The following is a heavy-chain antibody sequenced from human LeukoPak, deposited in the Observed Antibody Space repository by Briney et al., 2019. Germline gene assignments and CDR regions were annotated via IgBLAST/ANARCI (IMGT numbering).Heavy chain of an antibody. CDR3: ARGSSYSSSWYSYYFDY. CDR2: ISSNGAST. D-gene: IGHD6-13*01. CDR1: GFTFSSYA. J-gene: IGHJ4*02. Sequence: GGSLRLSCASSGFTFSSYAMSWVRQAPGKGLEWVSGISSNGASTYYVDSVKGRFTISRDNSKSTLYLQMNSLRAEDTAVYYCARGSSYSSSWYSYYFDYWGQGTLVTVSS. V-gene: IGHV3-23*01.